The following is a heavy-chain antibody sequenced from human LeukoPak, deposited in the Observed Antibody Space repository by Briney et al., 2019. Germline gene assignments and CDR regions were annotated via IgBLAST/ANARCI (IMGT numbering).Heavy chain of an antibody. Sequence: SVKVSCKASGGTFSSYAISWVRQAPGQGLEWMGGIIPIFGTSNYAQKFQGRVTITTDESTSTAYMELSSLRSEDTAVYYCARAGAIAAYFDYWGQGTLVTVSS. J-gene: IGHJ4*02. CDR2: IIPIFGTS. CDR3: ARAGAIAAYFDY. D-gene: IGHD6-13*01. CDR1: GGTFSSYA. V-gene: IGHV1-69*05.